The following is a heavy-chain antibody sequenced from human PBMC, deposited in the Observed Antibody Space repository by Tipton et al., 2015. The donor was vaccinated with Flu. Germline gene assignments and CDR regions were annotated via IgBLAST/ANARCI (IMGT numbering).Heavy chain of an antibody. V-gene: IGHV3-23*01. D-gene: IGHD2-21*02. CDR1: GFTFASYG. Sequence: RLSCAGSGFTFASYGMSWVRQAPGKGLEWVSVISGGGGNTHYADSVKGRFTISRDNSKNTLFLQMSSLRADDTAVYYCARQSVVVTGIIAVDIWGQGTMVTVSP. CDR3: ARQSVVVTGIIAVDI. CDR2: ISGGGGNT. J-gene: IGHJ3*02.